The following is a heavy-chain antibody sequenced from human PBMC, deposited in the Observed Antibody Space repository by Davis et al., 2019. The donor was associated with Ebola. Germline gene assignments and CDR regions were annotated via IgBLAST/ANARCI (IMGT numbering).Heavy chain of an antibody. V-gene: IGHV4-34*09. CDR3: AREGRQLVRDYYYYMDV. CDR2: IYYSGST. D-gene: IGHD6-13*01. Sequence: PSETLSLTCAVYGGSFSGYYWSWIRQPPGKGLEWIGYIYYSGSTYYNPSLKSRVTISVDTSKNQFSLKLSSVTAADTAVYYCAREGRQLVRDYYYYMDVWGKGTTVTVSS. J-gene: IGHJ6*03. CDR1: GGSFSGYY.